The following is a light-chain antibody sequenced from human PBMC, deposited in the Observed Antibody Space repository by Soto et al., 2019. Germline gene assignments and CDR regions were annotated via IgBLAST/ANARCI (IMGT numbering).Light chain of an antibody. CDR2: DVG. CDR3: SSFTSSMTNV. Sequence: QSVLTQPASVSGSPGESITISCTGTSSDVGGYNSVSWYQHHPGKAPKLIPYDVGDRPSGVSYRFSGSKSGNTASLTISGLQAADEADYFCSSFTSSMTNVFGSGTSHRP. J-gene: IGLJ1*01. CDR1: SSDVGGYNS. V-gene: IGLV2-14*03.